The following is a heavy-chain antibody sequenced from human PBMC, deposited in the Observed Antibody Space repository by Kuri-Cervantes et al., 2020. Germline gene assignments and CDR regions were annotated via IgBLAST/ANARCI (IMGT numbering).Heavy chain of an antibody. Sequence: GGSLRLSCAASGFTFSSYAMHWVRQAPGKGLEWVAVISYDGSNKYYADSVKGRFTISRDNSKNTLYLQMNSLRAEDTAVYYCARVPSGGSSDYWGQGTLVTVSS. CDR2: ISYDGSNK. CDR1: GFTFSSYA. V-gene: IGHV3-30-3*01. D-gene: IGHD6-13*01. CDR3: ARVPSGGSSDY. J-gene: IGHJ4*02.